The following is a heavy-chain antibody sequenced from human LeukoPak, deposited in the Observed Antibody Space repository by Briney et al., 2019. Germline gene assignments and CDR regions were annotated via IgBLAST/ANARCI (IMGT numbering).Heavy chain of an antibody. CDR2: MDLIGSHQ. Sequence: GSLRLSCAASEFIFNRSWMNWVRQAPGKGLEWEANMDLIGSHQRYVDSVKGRFTISKDNPGTSLYLDMYGLRAEDTAIYYCAIWTSGNYWGQGTLVRVSS. CDR3: AIWTSGNY. V-gene: IGHV3-7*01. CDR1: EFIFNRSW. J-gene: IGHJ4*02. D-gene: IGHD1-1*01.